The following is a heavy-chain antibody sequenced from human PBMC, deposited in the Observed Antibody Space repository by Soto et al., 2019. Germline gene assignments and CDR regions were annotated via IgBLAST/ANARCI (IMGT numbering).Heavy chain of an antibody. J-gene: IGHJ3*02. D-gene: IGHD3-3*01. Sequence: ASVKVSCKASGYTFTGYYMHWVRQAPGQGLEWMGWINPNSGGTNYAQKFQGWVTMTRDTSISTAYMELSRLRSDDTAVYYCARAITSFGVATSLHDAFDSWGQGTMVTVSS. CDR2: INPNSGGT. CDR1: GYTFTGYY. V-gene: IGHV1-2*04. CDR3: ARAITSFGVATSLHDAFDS.